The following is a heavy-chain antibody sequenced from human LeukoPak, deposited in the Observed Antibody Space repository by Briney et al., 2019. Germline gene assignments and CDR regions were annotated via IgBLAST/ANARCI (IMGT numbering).Heavy chain of an antibody. CDR3: ARGGAGPLLGPIAPLDH. D-gene: IGHD6-19*01. CDR1: GDSYTSPY. Sequence: SETLSLTCTVSGDSYTSPYWSWIRQPPGEGLEWVGSFFSNGKTYYNPSLNNRLIISGDTSKNQFSLTLMSVTAADTAVYYCARGGAGPLLGPIAPLDHWGHGTLVTVSS. CDR2: FFSNGKT. V-gene: IGHV4-59*11. J-gene: IGHJ4*01.